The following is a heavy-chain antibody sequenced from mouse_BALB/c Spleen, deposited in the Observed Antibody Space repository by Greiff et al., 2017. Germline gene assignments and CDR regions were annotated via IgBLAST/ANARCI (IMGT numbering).Heavy chain of an antibody. D-gene: IGHD2-3*01. CDR2: IWTGGST. J-gene: IGHJ4*01. CDR1: GFSLTSYG. Sequence: QVQLQQSGPSLVQPSQSLSITCTASGFSLTSYGVHWVRQSPGKGLEWLGLIWTGGSTDYNAAFMSRLSITKDNSKSHVFFKKNSVQADDTAIYCCAKYDDYWGQGTSVTVSS. CDR3: AKYDDY. V-gene: IGHV2-5-1*01.